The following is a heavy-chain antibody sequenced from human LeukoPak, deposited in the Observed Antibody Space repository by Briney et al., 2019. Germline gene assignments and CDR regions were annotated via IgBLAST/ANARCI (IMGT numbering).Heavy chain of an antibody. CDR3: AKSRQMTTVTPFDY. V-gene: IGHV3-23*01. CDR2: ISGSGGST. D-gene: IGHD4-17*01. J-gene: IGHJ4*02. Sequence: KAGGSLRLSCAASGFTFSSCAMSWVRQAPGKGPEWVSAISGSGGSTYYADSVKGRFTISRDNSKNMLYLQMNSLRAEDTAVYYCAKSRQMTTVTPFDYWGQGTLVTVSS. CDR1: GFTFSSCA.